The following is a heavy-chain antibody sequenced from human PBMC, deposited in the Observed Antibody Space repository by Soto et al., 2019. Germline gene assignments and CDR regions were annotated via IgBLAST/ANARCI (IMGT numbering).Heavy chain of an antibody. J-gene: IGHJ4*02. Sequence: SETLSLTCTVSGGSISSSSYYWGWIRQPPGKGLEWIGSIYYSGSTYYNPSLKSRVTISVDTSKNQFSLKLTSVTAADTAVYYCARRPVRFLEWLSPIDYWGQGTLVTVSS. CDR3: ARRPVRFLEWLSPIDY. CDR1: GGSISSSSYY. D-gene: IGHD3-3*01. CDR2: IYYSGST. V-gene: IGHV4-39*01.